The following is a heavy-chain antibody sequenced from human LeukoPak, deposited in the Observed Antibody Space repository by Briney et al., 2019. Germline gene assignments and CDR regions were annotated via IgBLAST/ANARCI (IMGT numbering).Heavy chain of an antibody. CDR1: GGYISSSNYY. Sequence: PSETLSLTCTVSGGYISSSNYYWGWIRQPPGKGLEWIGSIYYSGSTYYNPSLKSRVTISVDTSKNQFSLKLSSVTAADTAAYYCARRRRGSGSYYTLDYWGQGTLVTVSS. V-gene: IGHV4-39*07. CDR2: IYYSGST. J-gene: IGHJ4*02. D-gene: IGHD3-10*01. CDR3: ARRRRGSGSYYTLDY.